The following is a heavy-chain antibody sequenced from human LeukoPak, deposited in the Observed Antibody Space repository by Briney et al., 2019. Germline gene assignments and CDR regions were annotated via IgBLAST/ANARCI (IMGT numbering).Heavy chain of an antibody. J-gene: IGHJ6*02. CDR3: AREGIAVAGDYYYYYGMDV. D-gene: IGHD6-19*01. V-gene: IGHV1-69*13. CDR2: IIPIFGTA. CDR1: GGTFSSYA. Sequence: SVNVSCKASGGTFSSYAISWVRQAPGQGLEWMGGIIPIFGTANYAQKFQGRVTITADESTSTAYMELSSLRSEDTAVYYCAREGIAVAGDYYYYYGMDVWGQGTTVTVSS.